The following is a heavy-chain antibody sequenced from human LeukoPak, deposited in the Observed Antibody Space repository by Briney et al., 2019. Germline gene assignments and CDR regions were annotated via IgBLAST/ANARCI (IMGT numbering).Heavy chain of an antibody. CDR3: ARGLTIFGVVIISYYYYGMDV. CDR1: GFTFSSYG. CDR2: ISYDGSNK. J-gene: IGHJ6*02. Sequence: PGGSLRLSCAASGFTFSSYGMHWVRQAPGKGLEWVAVISYDGSNKYYADSVKGRFTISRDNSKNTLYLQMNSLRAEDTAVYYCARGLTIFGVVIISYYYYGMDVWGQGTTVTVSS. D-gene: IGHD3-3*01. V-gene: IGHV3-30*03.